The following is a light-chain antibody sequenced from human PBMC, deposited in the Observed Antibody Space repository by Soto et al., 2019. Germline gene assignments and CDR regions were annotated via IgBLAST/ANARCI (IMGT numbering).Light chain of an antibody. CDR3: TSQTSHRVPLV. CDR2: EVN. CDR1: SSNIGGNS. Sequence: QSVMTQPPSVSAAPGQKVTISCSGSSSNIGGNSVSWYQQLPGTAPKLIIYEVNYRPSGVSNRFSGSKSGNTASLIISGLQPEDEAYYYCTSQTSHRVPLVVGGGTKLTVL. J-gene: IGLJ2*01. V-gene: IGLV1-51*01.